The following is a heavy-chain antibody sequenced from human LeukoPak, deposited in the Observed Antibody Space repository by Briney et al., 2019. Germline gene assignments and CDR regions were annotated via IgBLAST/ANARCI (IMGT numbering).Heavy chain of an antibody. Sequence: PGGSLRLSCAASGFTFSSYAMHWVRQAPGKGLEWVAVISYDGSNKYYADSVKGRSTISRDNSKNTLYLQMNSLRAEDTAVYYCARDKGERAFDYWGQGTLVTVSS. CDR2: ISYDGSNK. V-gene: IGHV3-30*04. CDR1: GFTFSSYA. CDR3: ARDKGERAFDY. J-gene: IGHJ4*02.